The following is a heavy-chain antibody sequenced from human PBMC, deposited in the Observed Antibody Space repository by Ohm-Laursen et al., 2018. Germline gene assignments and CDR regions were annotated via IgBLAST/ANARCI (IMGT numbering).Heavy chain of an antibody. Sequence: SETLSLTCIVSGGSISGYYWSWIRQPPGKGLEWIGYIYYSGSTNYNPSLKSRVTISVDTSKNQFSLKLSSVTAADTAVYYCARHALDYDSSGYYGRGRRVWYFDYWGQGTLVTVSS. J-gene: IGHJ4*02. CDR1: GGSISGYY. D-gene: IGHD3-22*01. CDR2: IYYSGST. V-gene: IGHV4-59*08. CDR3: ARHALDYDSSGYYGRGRRVWYFDY.